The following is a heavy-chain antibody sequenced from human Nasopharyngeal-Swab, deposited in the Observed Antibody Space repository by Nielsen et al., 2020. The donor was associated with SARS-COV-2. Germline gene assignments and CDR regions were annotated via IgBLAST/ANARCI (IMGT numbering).Heavy chain of an antibody. CDR1: GYSISIAYF. CDR2: ISHSGST. D-gene: IGHD3-22*01. J-gene: IGHJ5*01. CDR3: ARGLVDVNMMLVVIGFSYWLDS. Sequence: SETLSLTCSVSGYSISIAYFWGWIRQPPGKGLEWVGSISHSGSTYSNPSLKSGVAISIDTSKNQFSLYLSSVTAADTAVYYCARGLVDVNMMLVVIGFSYWLDSWGQGTLVTVSS. V-gene: IGHV4-38-2*02.